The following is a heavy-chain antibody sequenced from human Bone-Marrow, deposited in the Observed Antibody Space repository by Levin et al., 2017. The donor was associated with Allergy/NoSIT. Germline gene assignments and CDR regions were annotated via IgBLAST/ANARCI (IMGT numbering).Heavy chain of an antibody. V-gene: IGHV3-43D*03. J-gene: IGHJ4*02. Sequence: GESLKISCVGSGFTFEDYVMHWVRQSPGKGLEWVALTSWDGGAPYYADSVRGRFTISRDNTENALYLEMGSLRPDDTAVYYCARGRISESYLDSWGQGTPVTVSS. CDR1: GFTFEDYV. CDR2: TSWDGGAP. D-gene: IGHD6-19*01. CDR3: ARGRISESYLDS.